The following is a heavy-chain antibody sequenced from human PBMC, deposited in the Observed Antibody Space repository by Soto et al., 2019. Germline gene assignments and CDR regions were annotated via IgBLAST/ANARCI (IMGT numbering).Heavy chain of an antibody. CDR2: ISARGGSL. CDR3: AKGSIEYSASVDN. CDR1: GFSFSSYA. J-gene: IGHJ4*02. Sequence: EVQLLESGGGLVQPGGSLRLSCAASGFSFSSYAMVWVRQAPGKGLEWVSVISARGGSLYFADSVKGRFTISRDNSKDVLSLEMNSLRAEDTATYGCAKGSIEYSASVDNWGQGTLVVVSS. V-gene: IGHV3-23*01. D-gene: IGHD5-12*01.